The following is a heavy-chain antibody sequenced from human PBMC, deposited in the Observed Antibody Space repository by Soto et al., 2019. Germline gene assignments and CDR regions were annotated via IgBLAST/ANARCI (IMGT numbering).Heavy chain of an antibody. CDR1: GFTFSSYG. V-gene: IGHV3-33*01. J-gene: IGHJ4*02. CDR3: ARGAILTHRPIDY. Sequence: GGSLRLSCAASGFTFSSYGMHWVRQAPGKGLEWVAVIWYDGSNKYYADSVKGRFTISRDNSKNTLYLQMNSLRAEDTAVYYCARGAILTHRPIDYWGQGTLVTVSS. D-gene: IGHD3-9*01. CDR2: IWYDGSNK.